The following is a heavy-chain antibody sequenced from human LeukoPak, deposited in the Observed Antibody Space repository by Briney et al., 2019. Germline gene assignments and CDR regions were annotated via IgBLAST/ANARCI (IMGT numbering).Heavy chain of an antibody. CDR1: GGSISSSSYY. D-gene: IGHD3-22*01. CDR2: IYCSGST. CDR3: ARGSSGYWRTDH. Sequence: SETLSLTCTVSGGSISSSSYYWGWIRQPPGKGLEWIGSIYCSGSTYYNPSLKSRVTISVDTSKNQFSLKLSSVTAADTAVYYCARGSSGYWRTDHWGQGTLVTVSS. J-gene: IGHJ4*02. V-gene: IGHV4-39*07.